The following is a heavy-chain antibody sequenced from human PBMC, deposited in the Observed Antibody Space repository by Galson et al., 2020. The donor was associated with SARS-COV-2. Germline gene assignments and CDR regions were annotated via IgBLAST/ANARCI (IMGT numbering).Heavy chain of an antibody. Sequence: GESLKISCKTSGYSFTSFWIGWVRQMPGKGLEWMGIIYPGDSDTRYRPSFLGQVTISADKSISTAYLQWGSLRASDTAMYYCATPGYTSGWTNFDYWGQGTLVTVSS. V-gene: IGHV5-51*01. CDR2: IYPGDSDT. J-gene: IGHJ4*02. CDR1: GYSFTSFW. CDR3: ATPGYTSGWTNFDY. D-gene: IGHD6-19*01.